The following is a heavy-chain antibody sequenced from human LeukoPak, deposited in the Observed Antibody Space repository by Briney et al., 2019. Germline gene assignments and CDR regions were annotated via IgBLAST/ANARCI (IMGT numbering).Heavy chain of an antibody. CDR1: GFTFSNYE. D-gene: IGHD5-12*01. CDR2: ISNSGNTK. V-gene: IGHV3-48*03. CDR3: AVSLVANIFSDL. J-gene: IGHJ4*02. Sequence: GGSLRLSCAASGFTFSNYEMNWIRQAPGKGLEWISYISNSGNTKYYADSVKGRFTISRDNAKNSLYLQMNSLRAEDTAVYYCAVSLVANIFSDLWGQGTLVTVSS.